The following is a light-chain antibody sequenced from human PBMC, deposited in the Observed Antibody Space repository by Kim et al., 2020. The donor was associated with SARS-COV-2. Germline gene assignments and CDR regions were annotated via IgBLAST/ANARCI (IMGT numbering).Light chain of an antibody. J-gene: IGLJ3*02. CDR1: SLRTHY. CDR3: AVWDDSLKQGV. Sequence: SSELTQDPAVSVALGQTVRITCQGDSLRTHYANWYQQRPGQAPVRVIYSNNQRPSGIPDRFSGSRSGTSASLAISGLQSGDEADYYCAVWDDSLKQGVFGGGTQLIVL. V-gene: IGLV3-19*01. CDR2: SNN.